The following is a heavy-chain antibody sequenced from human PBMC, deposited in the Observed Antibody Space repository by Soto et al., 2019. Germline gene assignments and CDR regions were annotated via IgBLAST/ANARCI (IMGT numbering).Heavy chain of an antibody. Sequence: SETLSLTCTVSGGSISSGGYYWSWIRQHPGKGLEWIGYIYYSGSTYYNPSLKSRVTISVDTSKNQFSLKLSSVTAADTAVYYCAREGYASTSEYYYYYGMDVWGQGTTVTVSS. J-gene: IGHJ6*02. D-gene: IGHD2-2*01. CDR1: GGSISSGGYY. CDR3: AREGYASTSEYYYYYGMDV. V-gene: IGHV4-31*03. CDR2: IYYSGST.